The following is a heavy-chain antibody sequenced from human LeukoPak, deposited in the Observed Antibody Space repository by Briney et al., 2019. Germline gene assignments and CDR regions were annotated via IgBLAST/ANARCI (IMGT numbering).Heavy chain of an antibody. V-gene: IGHV4-59*01. J-gene: IGHJ5*02. CDR1: GGSISSYY. Sequence: SETLSLTCTVSGGSISSYYWSWIRQPPGKGLEWIGYIYYSGSTNYNPSLKSRVTISVDTSKNQFSLKLSSVTAADTAVYYCAKLTRDIEYSSSRYWFDPWGQGTLVTVSS. CDR2: IYYSGST. CDR3: AKLTRDIEYSSSRYWFDP. D-gene: IGHD6-13*01.